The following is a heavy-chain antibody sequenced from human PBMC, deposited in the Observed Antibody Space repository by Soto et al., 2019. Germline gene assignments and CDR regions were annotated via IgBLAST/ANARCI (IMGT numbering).Heavy chain of an antibody. Sequence: SATLSLTCTVSGGSISSDTYFWGWIRQSPEKGLEWIASISYSGSTYYNPTLKSRVTISVDTSKSQFSLRLSSVTAADTAVYYCARLYGLDAFDVWGQGTMVTV. CDR2: ISYSGST. J-gene: IGHJ3*01. V-gene: IGHV4-39*01. CDR3: ARLYGLDAFDV. CDR1: GGSISSDTYF. D-gene: IGHD3-16*02.